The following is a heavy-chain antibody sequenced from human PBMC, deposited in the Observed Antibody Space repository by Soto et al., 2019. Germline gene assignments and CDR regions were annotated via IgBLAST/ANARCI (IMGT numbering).Heavy chain of an antibody. CDR3: AKDEAWYSSSAVPYSMDV. D-gene: IGHD6-6*01. Sequence: EVQLLESGGGLVQPGGSLRLSCAASGFTFSSNAMSWVRQAPGKGLEWVSAISGSGGSTYYADSVKGRFTISRDNSKNTLYLQMNSLRVEDTAVYYCAKDEAWYSSSAVPYSMDVWGQGTTFTVSS. CDR1: GFTFSSNA. V-gene: IGHV3-23*01. CDR2: ISGSGGST. J-gene: IGHJ6*02.